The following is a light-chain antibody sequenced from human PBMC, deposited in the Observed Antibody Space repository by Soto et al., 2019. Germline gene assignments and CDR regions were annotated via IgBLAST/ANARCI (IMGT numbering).Light chain of an antibody. CDR3: SSYTASSTDYV. Sequence: QSVLTQPASVSGSPGQSITISCTGTSSDVGDYNYVSWYQQYPGKAPKLMIYGVSNRPSGVSNRFSGSKSGNTASLTISGLQAEDEADYYCSSYTASSTDYVFGAGTKVTVL. CDR1: SSDVGDYNY. J-gene: IGLJ1*01. V-gene: IGLV2-14*01. CDR2: GVS.